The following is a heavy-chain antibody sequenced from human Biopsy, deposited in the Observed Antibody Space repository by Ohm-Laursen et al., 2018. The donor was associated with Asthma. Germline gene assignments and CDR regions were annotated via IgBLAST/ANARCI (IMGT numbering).Heavy chain of an antibody. Sequence: SQTLSLTCTVSYGSITSGGYYCTWIRQHPGKGLEWIGFIYYSGSTYYNPSLKGRVSISIDTSKNQFSLKLSSVTAADTAVYYCARAQDYYDSRGYYRSFDYWGQGTLVTVSS. CDR3: ARAQDYYDSRGYYRSFDY. CDR1: YGSITSGGYY. D-gene: IGHD3-22*01. J-gene: IGHJ4*02. CDR2: IYYSGST. V-gene: IGHV4-31*03.